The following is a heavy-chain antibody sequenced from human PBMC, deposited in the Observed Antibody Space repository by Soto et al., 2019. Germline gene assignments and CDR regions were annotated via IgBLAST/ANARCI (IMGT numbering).Heavy chain of an antibody. Sequence: PGRSVRLSCSAYGITFSSYAMHWVRQGPGKGLEWVSAIGTAGDTNYAGSVKGRFTISRENAKNSLYLQMNSLRAGDTAIYFCARAIGPTIFDYWGQGTLVTVSS. CDR2: IGTAGDT. CDR1: GITFSSYA. V-gene: IGHV3-13*04. J-gene: IGHJ4*02. D-gene: IGHD3-22*01. CDR3: ARAIGPTIFDY.